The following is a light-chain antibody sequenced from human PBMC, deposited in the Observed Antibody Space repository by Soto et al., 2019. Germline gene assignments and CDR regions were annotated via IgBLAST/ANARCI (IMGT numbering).Light chain of an antibody. CDR2: LSNDGSH. V-gene: IGLV4-69*01. CDR3: QTWGTGIWV. Sequence: QLVLTQSPSASASLGASVKLTCTLSSGHSSYAIAWYQQQPEKGPRYLMKLSNDGSHSKGDGIPDRFSGSSSGAERYLTISSLQSEDEADYYCQTWGTGIWVFGGGTKLTVL. J-gene: IGLJ3*02. CDR1: SGHSSYA.